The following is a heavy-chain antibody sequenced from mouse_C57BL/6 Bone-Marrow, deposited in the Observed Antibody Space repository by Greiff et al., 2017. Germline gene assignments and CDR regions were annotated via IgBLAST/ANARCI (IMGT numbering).Heavy chain of an antibody. V-gene: IGHV5-17*01. CDR3: ARENYFDY. CDR1: GFTFSDYG. J-gene: IGHJ2*01. Sequence: EVLLVESGGCLVKPGGSLKLSCAASGFTFSDYGMHWVRQAPEKGLEWVAYISSGRSTIYYADTVKGRFTISRDHAKNTLFLQMTSLRSEDTAMYYCARENYFDYWGQGTTLTVSS. CDR2: ISSGRSTI.